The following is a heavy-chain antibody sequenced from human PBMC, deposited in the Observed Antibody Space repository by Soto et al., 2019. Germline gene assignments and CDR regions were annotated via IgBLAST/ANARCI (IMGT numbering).Heavy chain of an antibody. Sequence: PSETLSLTCTFSGGSISSRSYHWGWIRQPPGKGLEWIGSIYYSGSTYYNPSLKSRVTISRDNAKNSLYLQMNGLRAEDTAVYYCARILIIVTTRGSFFDFWGQGTLVTGSS. V-gene: IGHV4-39*01. CDR1: GGSISSRSYH. CDR3: ARILIIVTTRGSFFDF. D-gene: IGHD1-20*01. CDR2: IYYSGST. J-gene: IGHJ4*02.